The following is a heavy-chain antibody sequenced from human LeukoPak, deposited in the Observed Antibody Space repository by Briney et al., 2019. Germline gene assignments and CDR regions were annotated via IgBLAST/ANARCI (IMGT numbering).Heavy chain of an antibody. Sequence: KPSETLSLTCTVSGGSISSSSCYWGWIRQPPGKGLEWIGSIYYSGSTYYNPSLKSRVTISVDTSKNQFSLKLSSVTAADTAVYYCARRARGSGYVLSDYWGQGTLVTVSS. CDR3: ARRARGSGYVLSDY. V-gene: IGHV4-39*01. CDR1: GGSISSSSCY. J-gene: IGHJ4*02. D-gene: IGHD3-10*01. CDR2: IYYSGST.